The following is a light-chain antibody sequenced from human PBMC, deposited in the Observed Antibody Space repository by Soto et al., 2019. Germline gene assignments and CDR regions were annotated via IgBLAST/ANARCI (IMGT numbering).Light chain of an antibody. CDR3: GTWDTSPSAYV. J-gene: IGLJ1*01. Sequence: QSVLTQPPPVSAASGQKVTISCSGSRSNIGDNYVSWYQLLPGAAPKLLISDNERRPSGIPDRFSGSKSGTTATLAIAGLQTADEAEYYCGTWDTSPSAYVFATGTKVTVL. CDR1: RSNIGDNY. V-gene: IGLV1-51*01. CDR2: DNE.